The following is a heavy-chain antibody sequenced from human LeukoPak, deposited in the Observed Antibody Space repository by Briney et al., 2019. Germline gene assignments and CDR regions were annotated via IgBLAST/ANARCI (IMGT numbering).Heavy chain of an antibody. D-gene: IGHD3-10*01. CDR2: INHSGST. Sequence: SETLSLTCGVYGGSFSGYYWSWIRQSPRKGLEWIGEINHSGSTNYNPSLKSRLTISVDTSKSQISLKLSSVTAADTAVYYCARLPYGSGYWLHREGRDVWGKGTTVTISS. CDR3: ARLPYGSGYWLHREGRDV. J-gene: IGHJ6*04. V-gene: IGHV4-34*01. CDR1: GGSFSGYY.